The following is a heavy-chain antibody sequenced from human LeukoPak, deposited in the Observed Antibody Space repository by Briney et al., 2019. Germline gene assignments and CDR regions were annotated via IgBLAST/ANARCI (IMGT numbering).Heavy chain of an antibody. CDR1: RFTFSTYG. D-gene: IGHD3-22*01. CDR2: ISGSGNRA. Sequence: GGSLRLSCAAPRFTFSTYGMNWVRQTPGKGLEWVSAISGSGNRAYHADSVKGRFTISRDNSKNMLYLQMNSLRAEDTALYYCAKDADISVELVVITSFDSWGQGALVTVSS. V-gene: IGHV3-23*01. CDR3: AKDADISVELVVITSFDS. J-gene: IGHJ4*02.